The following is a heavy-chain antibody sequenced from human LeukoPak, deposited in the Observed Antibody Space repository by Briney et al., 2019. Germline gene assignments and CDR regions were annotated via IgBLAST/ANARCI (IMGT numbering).Heavy chain of an antibody. V-gene: IGHV3-30*18. CDR1: GFTFSSYG. J-gene: IGHJ1*01. D-gene: IGHD2-2*01. CDR3: AKKLGTTEYFQH. CDR2: ISYDGSNK. Sequence: GGSLRLSCAASGFTFSSYGMHWVRQAPGKGLEWVAVISYDGSNKYYADSVKGRFTISRDNSKNTLYLQMNSLRAEDTAVYYCAKKLGTTEYFQHWGQGTLVTVSS.